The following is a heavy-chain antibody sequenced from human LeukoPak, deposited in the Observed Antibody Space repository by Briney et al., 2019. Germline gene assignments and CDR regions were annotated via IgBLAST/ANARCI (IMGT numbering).Heavy chain of an antibody. CDR3: ARDDYDIVTGYYNMYSYGVDV. CDR1: GFTFSSYE. CDR2: ISSGGMTI. J-gene: IGHJ6*02. V-gene: IGHV3-48*03. D-gene: IGHD3-9*01. Sequence: PGGSLRLSCEASGFTFSSYEMNWVRQAPGNGLEWISYISSGGMTIYYADSVRGRFTVSRENTKNSLFLQMNSLRAEDTAVYFCARDDYDIVTGYYNMYSYGVDVWGQGTAVTVSS.